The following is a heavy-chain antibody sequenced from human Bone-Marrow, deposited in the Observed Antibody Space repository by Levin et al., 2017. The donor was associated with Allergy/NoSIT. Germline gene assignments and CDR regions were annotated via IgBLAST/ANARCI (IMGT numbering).Heavy chain of an antibody. D-gene: IGHD3-10*01. CDR3: AKVTGIEARHGSRYYCGLDV. CDR1: GRSISSSTW. Sequence: SETLSLTCIVSGRSISSSTWWNWVRQRPGEGLEWIGEIYHNGRTNYSPSFKSRIIISVDKSKNQFSLTLNSVTAADTAIYFCAKVTGIEARHGSRYYCGLDVWGPGTPVTVSS. J-gene: IGHJ6*02. V-gene: IGHV4/OR15-8*01. CDR2: IYHNGRT.